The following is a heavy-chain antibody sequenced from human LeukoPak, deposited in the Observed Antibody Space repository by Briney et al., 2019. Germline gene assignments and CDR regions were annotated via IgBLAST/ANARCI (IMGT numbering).Heavy chain of an antibody. J-gene: IGHJ4*02. V-gene: IGHV4-61*01. CDR3: ARLVGATGDY. D-gene: IGHD1-26*01. Sequence: SETLSLTCTVSGGSVSSDSYYWSWIRQPPGKGLEWIGYIYYSGSTNYNPSLKSRVTISVDTSKNQFSLKLSSVTAADTAVYYCARLVGATGDYWGQGTLVTVSS. CDR1: GGSVSSDSYY. CDR2: IYYSGST.